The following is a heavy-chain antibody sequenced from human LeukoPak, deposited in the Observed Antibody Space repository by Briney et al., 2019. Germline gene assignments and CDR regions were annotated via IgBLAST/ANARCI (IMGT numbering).Heavy chain of an antibody. V-gene: IGHV4-61*02. CDR1: GGSISSGSYY. J-gene: IGHJ4*02. CDR3: ARARFGGLGVVISWYFDY. Sequence: PSETLSLTCTVSGGSISSGSYYWSWIRQPAGKGLEWIGRIYTSGSTNYNPSLKSRVTISVDTSKNQFSLKLSSVTAADTAVYYCARARFGGLGVVISWYFDYWGQGTLVTVSS. D-gene: IGHD3-3*01. CDR2: IYTSGST.